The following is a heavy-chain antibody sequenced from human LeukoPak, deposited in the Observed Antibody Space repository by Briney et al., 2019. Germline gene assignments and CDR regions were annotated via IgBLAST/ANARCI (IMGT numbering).Heavy chain of an antibody. D-gene: IGHD5-24*01. CDR3: ARITGGYNLVDY. CDR2: ISNDGSAT. J-gene: IGHJ4*02. V-gene: IGHV3-74*01. Sequence: GGSLRLSCAGSGFTFGPYWMQWVRQAPGEGLVWVSRISNDGSATLYADSVKGRFTISRDNAKNTLYSQMNSLRVEDTAVYYCARITGGYNLVDYWGQGTLVTVSS. CDR1: GFTFGPYW.